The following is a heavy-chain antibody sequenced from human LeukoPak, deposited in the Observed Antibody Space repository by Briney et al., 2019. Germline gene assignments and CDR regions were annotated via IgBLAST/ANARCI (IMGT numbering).Heavy chain of an antibody. CDR1: GGSISSYY. Sequence: SSETLSLTCTVSGGSISSYYWSWIRQPAGKVLEWIGRIHTSGSTNYNPSLKSRVTMSVDTSKNQFSLKLSSVTAADTAVYYCARDRYYYDSSGYYQLDYWGQGTLVTVSS. V-gene: IGHV4-4*07. J-gene: IGHJ4*02. CDR2: IHTSGST. CDR3: ARDRYYYDSSGYYQLDY. D-gene: IGHD3-22*01.